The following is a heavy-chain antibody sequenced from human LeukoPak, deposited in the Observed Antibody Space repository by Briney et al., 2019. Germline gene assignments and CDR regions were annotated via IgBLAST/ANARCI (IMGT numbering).Heavy chain of an antibody. J-gene: IGHJ6*02. D-gene: IGHD2-2*01. CDR3: ANGGSVVPATNYYYGLDV. V-gene: IGHV3-23*01. CDR2: ISGSGGST. CDR1: GFTVSSNY. Sequence: GGSLRLSCAASGFTVSSNYMSWVRQAPGKGLEWVSVISGSGGSTYYADSVKGRFTISRDNSKNTLYLQMNSLRAEDTAVYYCANGGSVVPATNYYYGLDVWGQGTTVTVSS.